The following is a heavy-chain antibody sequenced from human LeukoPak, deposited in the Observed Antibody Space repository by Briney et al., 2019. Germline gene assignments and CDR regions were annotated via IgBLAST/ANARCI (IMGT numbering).Heavy chain of an antibody. CDR2: IYYSGST. CDR1: GGSISSSSYY. Sequence: ASETLSLTCTVSGGSISSSSYYWGWIRQPPGKGLEWIGSIYYSGSTYYNPSLKSRVTISVDTSKNQVSLKLSSVTAADTAVYYCARLALVWSGYYAHLFDPWGQGTLVTVSS. CDR3: ARLALVWSGYYAHLFDP. J-gene: IGHJ5*02. V-gene: IGHV4-39*01. D-gene: IGHD3-3*01.